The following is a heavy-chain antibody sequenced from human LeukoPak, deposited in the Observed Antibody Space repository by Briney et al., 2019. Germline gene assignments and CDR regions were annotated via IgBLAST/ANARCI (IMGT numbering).Heavy chain of an antibody. Sequence: ASVKVSCKASGYIFTNFGISWVRQARGQGLEWMGWISGYNGNTKYVQKFQGRVTMTTDTSTSTAYMELRSLRSDDTAVYYCARDAITMVRGVIGYYMDVWGKGTTVTISS. D-gene: IGHD3-10*01. J-gene: IGHJ6*03. CDR3: ARDAITMVRGVIGYYMDV. CDR2: ISGYNGNT. V-gene: IGHV1-18*01. CDR1: GYIFTNFG.